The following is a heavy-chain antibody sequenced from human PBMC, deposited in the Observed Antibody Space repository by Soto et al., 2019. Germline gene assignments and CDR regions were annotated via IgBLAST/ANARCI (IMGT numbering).Heavy chain of an antibody. CDR2: ISYDGSNK. D-gene: IGHD3-3*01. CDR3: AKDSIEWFPGMDV. Sequence: QVQLVESGGGVVQPGRSLRLSCAASGFTFSSYGMHWVRQAPGKGLEWVAVISYDGSNKYYADSVKGRFTISRDNSKNTLYLQMNSLRAEDTAVYYCAKDSIEWFPGMDVWGQGTTVTVSS. CDR1: GFTFSSYG. V-gene: IGHV3-30*18. J-gene: IGHJ6*02.